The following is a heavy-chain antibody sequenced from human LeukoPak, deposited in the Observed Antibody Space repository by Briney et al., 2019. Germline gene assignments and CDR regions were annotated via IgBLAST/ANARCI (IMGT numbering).Heavy chain of an antibody. Sequence: PGGSLRLSCAASGSTFTSYTMNWVRQAPGKGLEWVSYITSSSSTIYYADSVKGRFTMSRDNAENSLYLQMNSLRAEDTAVYYCARNFDSWGQGTLVTVSS. J-gene: IGHJ4*02. D-gene: IGHD2/OR15-2a*01. CDR1: GSTFTSYT. V-gene: IGHV3-48*01. CDR3: ARNFDS. CDR2: ITSSSSTI.